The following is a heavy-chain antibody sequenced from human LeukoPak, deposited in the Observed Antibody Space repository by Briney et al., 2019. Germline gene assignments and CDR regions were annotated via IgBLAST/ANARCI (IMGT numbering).Heavy chain of an antibody. J-gene: IGHJ4*02. CDR1: GFTFSNYA. D-gene: IGHD6-19*01. Sequence: GGSLRLSCAASGFTFSNYAMRWVRQAPGKGLEWVSGISGSGDSTYYADSVKGRFTISRDNSKNTLYLQVNSLRAEDTAVYYCARRSGIAVAGAFDYWGQGTLVTVSS. CDR3: ARRSGIAVAGAFDY. V-gene: IGHV3-23*01. CDR2: ISGSGDST.